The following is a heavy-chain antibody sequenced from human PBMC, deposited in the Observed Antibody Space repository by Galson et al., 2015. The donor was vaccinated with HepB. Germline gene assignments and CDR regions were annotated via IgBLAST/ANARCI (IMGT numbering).Heavy chain of an antibody. CDR3: ARASYGSRRYYYYGMDV. CDR1: GFTFSTYW. D-gene: IGHD3-10*01. V-gene: IGHV3-48*04. CDR2: ISSSSSTI. J-gene: IGHJ6*02. Sequence: SLRLSCAASGFTFSTYWMSWVRQAPEKGLEWVSYISSSSSTIYYADSVKGRFTISRDNAKNSLYLQMNSLRAEDTAVYYCARASYGSRRYYYYGMDVWGQGTTVTVSS.